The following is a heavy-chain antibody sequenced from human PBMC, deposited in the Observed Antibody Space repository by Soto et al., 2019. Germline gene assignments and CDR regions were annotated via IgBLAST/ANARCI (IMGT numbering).Heavy chain of an antibody. CDR2: INPNNGRT. CDR3: AREDADRGSFDF. CDR1: GYTFTDSF. V-gene: IGHV1-2*02. Sequence: SVQVSCKASGYTFTDSFIHWVRQAPGQGLEWMGWINPNNGRTTLAPKFQGRVTLIRDTSINTAYMDMSGLSSDDTAVYYCAREDADRGSFDFWGQGTLVTVSS. J-gene: IGHJ4*02.